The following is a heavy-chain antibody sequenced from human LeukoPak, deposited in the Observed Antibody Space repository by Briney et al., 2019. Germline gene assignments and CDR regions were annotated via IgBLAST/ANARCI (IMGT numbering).Heavy chain of an antibody. V-gene: IGHV4-34*01. CDR2: INHSGST. J-gene: IGHJ5*02. CDR3: ARRDYYGSGFEFDP. CDR1: GGSFGGYY. D-gene: IGHD3-10*01. Sequence: ASETLSLTCAVYGGSFGGYYWSWIRQPPGKGLEWIGEINHSGSTNYNPSLKSRVTISVDTSKNQFSLKLSSVTAADTAVYYCARRDYYGSGFEFDPWGQGTLVTVSS.